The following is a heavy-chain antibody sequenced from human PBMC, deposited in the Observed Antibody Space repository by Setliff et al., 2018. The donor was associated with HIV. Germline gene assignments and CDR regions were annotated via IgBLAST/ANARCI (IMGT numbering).Heavy chain of an antibody. J-gene: IGHJ4*02. CDR1: GFTFSNAW. CDR2: IKTKTQRGTT. Sequence: GGSLRLSCAASGFTFSNAWMTWVRQAPGKGLEWAGRIKTKTQRGTTDYAAPAKGRFIISRDDSKNTLYLQMNSLRSEDTAVYYCVTGVGTSSVDYWGQGTMVTVSS. D-gene: IGHD3-22*01. V-gene: IGHV3-15*01. CDR3: VTGVGTSSVDY.